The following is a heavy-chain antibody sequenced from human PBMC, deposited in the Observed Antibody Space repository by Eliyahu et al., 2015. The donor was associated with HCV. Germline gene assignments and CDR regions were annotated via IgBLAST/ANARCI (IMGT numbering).Heavy chain of an antibody. J-gene: IGHJ5*02. V-gene: IGHV2-5*01. Sequence: QITLKESGPTLVKPTQTLTLTCTFSGFSLSTSXXXVGWIXQPPGKALEWLALIYWNDDKRYSPSLKSXLTXTKDTSKNQVVLTMTNMDPVDTATYYCAHSRFPVVVAATGQSDWFDPWGQGTLVTVSS. D-gene: IGHD2-15*01. CDR2: IYWNDDK. CDR3: AHSRFPVVVAATGQSDWFDP. CDR1: GFSLSTSXXX.